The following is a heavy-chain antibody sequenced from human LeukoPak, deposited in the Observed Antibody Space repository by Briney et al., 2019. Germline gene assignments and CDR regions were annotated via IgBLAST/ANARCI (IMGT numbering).Heavy chain of an antibody. CDR3: ARAHSIASYYYGVDV. CDR2: IYHSGST. D-gene: IGHD2/OR15-2a*01. J-gene: IGHJ6*02. CDR1: GGSISSGGYY. V-gene: IGHV4-30-2*01. Sequence: SETLSLTCTVSGGSISSGGYYWSWIRQPPGKGLEWIGYIYHSGSTYYSPSLTSRVTVSVDTSENQFSLKLSSVTAADTAVYYCARAHSIASYYYGVDVWGQGTTVTVSS.